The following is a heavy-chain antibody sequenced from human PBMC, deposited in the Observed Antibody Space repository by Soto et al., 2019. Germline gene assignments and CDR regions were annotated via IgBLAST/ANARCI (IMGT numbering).Heavy chain of an antibody. D-gene: IGHD6-13*01. Sequence: QVQLQQWGAGLLKPSETLSLTCAVYGGSFSGYYWSWIRQPPGKGLEWIGEINHSGSTNYNPSLKSPVTISVDTSKNQFSLKLSSVTAADTAVYYCARQFYSSSWPFYYYGMDVWGQGTTVTVSS. CDR1: GGSFSGYY. J-gene: IGHJ6*02. CDR3: ARQFYSSSWPFYYYGMDV. V-gene: IGHV4-34*01. CDR2: INHSGST.